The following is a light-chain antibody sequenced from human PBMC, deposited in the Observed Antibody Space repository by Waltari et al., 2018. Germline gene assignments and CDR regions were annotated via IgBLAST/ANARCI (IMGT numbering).Light chain of an antibody. CDR3: CSYAGSFTLV. Sequence: QSALTQPASVSGSPGQSITIPCTGTRSDVGSYNLVSWYQEHPGKAPKLMIYEDSKRPSGVSNRFSGSKSGNTASLTISGRQAEDEADYYCCSYAGSFTLVFGGGTKLTVL. V-gene: IGLV2-23*01. J-gene: IGLJ2*01. CDR1: RSDVGSYNL. CDR2: EDS.